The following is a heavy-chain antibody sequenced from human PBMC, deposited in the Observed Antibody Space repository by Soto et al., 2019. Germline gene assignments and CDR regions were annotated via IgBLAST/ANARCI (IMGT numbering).Heavy chain of an antibody. CDR1: GYIFHNYW. Sequence: XESLKISCQASGYIFHNYWIGWVRQMPGKGLEWLGIIYPGDSNISYNPSFQGQVTISADKSLSTTYLHWSSLKASDTAMYYCARQRYFDYWGQGTLVTVSS. J-gene: IGHJ4*02. CDR3: ARQRYFDY. V-gene: IGHV5-51*01. CDR2: IYPGDSNI.